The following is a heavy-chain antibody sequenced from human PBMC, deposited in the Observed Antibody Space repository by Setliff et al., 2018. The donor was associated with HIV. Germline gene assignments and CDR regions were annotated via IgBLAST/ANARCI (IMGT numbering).Heavy chain of an antibody. V-gene: IGHV4-59*08. Sequence: PSETLSLTCVVSDDSFTNYDWTWIRQSPGKALEWIGYISSSGTTNYNPSLRSRVTISIETSNTRFSLWLRSATAADTATYFCARLGRAIDDGGPSLRLDFWGQGMLVTVSS. J-gene: IGHJ4*02. CDR1: DDSFTNYD. CDR3: ARLGRAIDDGGPSLRLDF. CDR2: ISSSGTT. D-gene: IGHD2-21*01.